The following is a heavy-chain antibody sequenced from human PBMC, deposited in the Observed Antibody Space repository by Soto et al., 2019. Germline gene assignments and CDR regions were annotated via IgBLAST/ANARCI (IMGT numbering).Heavy chain of an antibody. J-gene: IGHJ4*02. CDR1: GFTFSTYA. CDR3: AKQPLHVPLRFDY. Sequence: EVQLLESGGGLVQPGGSLRLSCAASGFTFSTYAMAWVRQAPGKGLEWVSSISSSSGSTFYADSVKGRFTISRDISENTLSLQMNSLRAEDTAVYYCAKQPLHVPLRFDYWGQGTLVTVSS. CDR2: ISSSSGST. V-gene: IGHV3-23*01. D-gene: IGHD6-25*01.